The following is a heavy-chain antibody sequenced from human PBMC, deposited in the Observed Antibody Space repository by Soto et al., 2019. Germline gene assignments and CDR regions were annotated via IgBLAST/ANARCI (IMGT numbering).Heavy chain of an antibody. D-gene: IGHD6-19*01. CDR2: IIPLFGTA. V-gene: IGHV1-69*01. CDR3: ASPKVTYSSGYYYFGF. CDR1: GGTVSTYA. Sequence: QVQLEQSGGEVKQPGSSVRVSCKTSGGTVSTYAINWVRQAPGQGLEWMGAIIPLFGTADYSQKFQGRGTITAEESPSTAYMELSSLRFDDTAVYFCASPKVTYSSGYYYFGFWGQGTLVTVSS. J-gene: IGHJ4*02.